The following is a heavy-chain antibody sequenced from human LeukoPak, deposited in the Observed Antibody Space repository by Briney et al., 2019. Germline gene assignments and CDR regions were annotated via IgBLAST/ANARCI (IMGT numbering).Heavy chain of an antibody. V-gene: IGHV1-46*01. D-gene: IGHD6-6*01. CDR2: INPSGGST. J-gene: IGHJ3*02. CDR3: AREFPSIAARPDAFDI. CDR1: GGTFSSYA. Sequence: ASVKVSCKASGGTFSSYAISWVRQAPGQGLEWMGIINPSGGSTSYAQKFQGRVTMTRDTSTSTVYMELSSLRSEDTAVYYCAREFPSIAARPDAFDIWGQGTMVTVSS.